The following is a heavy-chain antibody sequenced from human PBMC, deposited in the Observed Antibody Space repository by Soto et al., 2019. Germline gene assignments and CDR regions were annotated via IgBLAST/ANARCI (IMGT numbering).Heavy chain of an antibody. CDR3: AKARSSGHYCSGGSCNWIPDY. Sequence: EVQLLESGGGLVQPGGSLRLSCAASGFTFSSYAMSWVRQAPGKGLEWVSAISGSGGSTYYADSVKGRFTISRDNSKNTLYLQMNSLRAEDTAVYYCAKARSSGHYCSGGSCNWIPDYWGQGTLVTVSS. D-gene: IGHD2-15*01. CDR1: GFTFSSYA. CDR2: ISGSGGST. J-gene: IGHJ4*02. V-gene: IGHV3-23*01.